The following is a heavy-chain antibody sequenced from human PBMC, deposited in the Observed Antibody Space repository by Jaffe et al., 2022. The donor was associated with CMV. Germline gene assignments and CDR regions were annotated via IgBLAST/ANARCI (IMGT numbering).Heavy chain of an antibody. CDR3: ARGGLHKSAPTGYYGMDV. Sequence: QVQLQQSGPGLVKPSQTLSLTCAISGDSVSSNSAAWNWIRQSPSRGLEWLGRTYYRSKWYNDYAVSVKSRITINPDTSKNQFSLQLNSVTPEDTAVYYCARGGLHKSAPTGYYGMDVWGQGTTVTVSS. D-gene: IGHD5-18*01. J-gene: IGHJ6*02. CDR2: TYYRSKWYN. CDR1: GDSVSSNSAA. V-gene: IGHV6-1*01.